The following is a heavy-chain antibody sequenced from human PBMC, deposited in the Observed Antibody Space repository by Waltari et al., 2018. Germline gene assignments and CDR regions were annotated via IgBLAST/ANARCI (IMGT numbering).Heavy chain of an antibody. CDR3: ARESYDYIWGNYRLCDY. J-gene: IGHJ4*02. V-gene: IGHV1-2*02. CDR1: GYTFTGYY. CDR2: LAPNSGGT. D-gene: IGHD3-16*02. Sequence: QVQLVQSGAEVREPGASVKVSCKASGYTFTGYYVHWVRQAPGQGLEWMGCLAPNSGGTTYAQKFQGRVTMTRDTSISTAYMELSRLRSDDTAMYYCARESYDYIWGNYRLCDYWGQGTLVTVSS.